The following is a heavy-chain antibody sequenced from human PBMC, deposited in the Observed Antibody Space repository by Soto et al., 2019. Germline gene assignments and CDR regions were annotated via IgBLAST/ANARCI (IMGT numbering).Heavy chain of an antibody. J-gene: IGHJ3*02. D-gene: IGHD4-17*01. CDR3: ARRYGSAFDI. V-gene: IGHV4-59*01. CDR2: IYYSGST. Sequence: PSETMPLTSTVAGGNIISYYWSCIRQPPGKGLEWIGYIYYSGSTNYNPSLKSRVTISVDTSKNQFSLKLSSVTAADTAVYYCARRYGSAFDIWGQGTMVTVSS. CDR1: GGNIISYY.